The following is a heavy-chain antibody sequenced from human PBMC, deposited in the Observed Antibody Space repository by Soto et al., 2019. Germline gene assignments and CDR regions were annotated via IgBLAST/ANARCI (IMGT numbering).Heavy chain of an antibody. CDR3: AKDGTTGGQHYYGMDV. CDR2: ISYDGSNK. Sequence: QVQLVESGGGVVQPGRSLRLSCAASGFTFFSYGMHWVRQAPGKGLEWVAVISYDGSNKYYGDSVKGRFTISRDNSKNTLYLQMNSLRADDTAVYYCAKDGTTGGQHYYGMDVWGQGTTVTVSS. D-gene: IGHD2-15*01. CDR1: GFTFFSYG. J-gene: IGHJ6*02. V-gene: IGHV3-30*18.